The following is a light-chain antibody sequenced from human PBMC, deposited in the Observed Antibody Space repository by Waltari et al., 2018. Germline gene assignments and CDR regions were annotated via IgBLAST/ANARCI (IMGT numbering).Light chain of an antibody. CDR2: SNN. CDR1: SSNIGRNT. J-gene: IGLJ3*02. CDR3: AAWDDSLNGHWV. V-gene: IGLV1-44*01. Sequence: QSVLTQPPSASGTPGPRVTISCSGSSSNIGRNTVNWYQQLPGTAPKVLIYSNNQRPSGVPDRFSGSKSGTSASLAISGLQSEDEADYYCAAWDDSLNGHWVFGGGTKLTVL.